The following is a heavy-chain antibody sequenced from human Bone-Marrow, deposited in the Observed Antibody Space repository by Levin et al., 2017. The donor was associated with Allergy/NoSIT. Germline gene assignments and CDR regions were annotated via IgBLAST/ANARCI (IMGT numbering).Heavy chain of an antibody. Sequence: GESLKISCKASGYTFTAYYFHWVRQAPGQGLEWMGWINPNTGGTNYAQKFQGRVSMTRDTSINTAYMELSSLTSDDTAIYFCASPTHRSPHDAFHVWGQGTMVTVSS. CDR3: ASPTHRSPHDAFHV. V-gene: IGHV1-2*02. CDR1: GYTFTAYY. J-gene: IGHJ3*01. CDR2: INPNTGGT. D-gene: IGHD2-15*01.